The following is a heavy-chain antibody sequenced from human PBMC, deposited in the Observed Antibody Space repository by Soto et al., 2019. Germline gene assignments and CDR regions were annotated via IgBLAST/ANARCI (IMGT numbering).Heavy chain of an antibody. J-gene: IGHJ4*02. D-gene: IGHD6-13*01. CDR2: IYYSGST. Sequence: PSETLSLTCTVSGGSISSYYWSWIRQPPGKGLEWIGYIYYSGSTNYSPSLKSRVTISVDTSKNQFSLKLSSVTAADTAVYYCARLNRYSSSREDYWGQGTLVTVSS. CDR1: GGSISSYY. CDR3: ARLNRYSSSREDY. V-gene: IGHV4-59*08.